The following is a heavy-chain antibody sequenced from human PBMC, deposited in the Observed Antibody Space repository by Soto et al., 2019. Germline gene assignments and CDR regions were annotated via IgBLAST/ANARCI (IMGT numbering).Heavy chain of an antibody. D-gene: IGHD1-26*01. J-gene: IGHJ6*02. V-gene: IGHV4-39*01. CDR3: ARSYSGSSLYYYGMDV. Sequence: TETLSLTCTVSDSSISSSSYYWGWIRQPPGKGLEWIGSIYYSGSTYYNPPLKSRVTISVDTSKNQFSLKLSSVTAADTAVYYCARSYSGSSLYYYGMDVWGQGTTVT. CDR2: IYYSGST. CDR1: DSSISSSSYY.